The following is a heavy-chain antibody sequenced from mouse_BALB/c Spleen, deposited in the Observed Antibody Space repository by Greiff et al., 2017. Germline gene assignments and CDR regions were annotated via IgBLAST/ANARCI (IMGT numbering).Heavy chain of an antibody. V-gene: IGHV3-2*02. CDR3: ARTGYRYDHYAMDY. CDR2: ISYSGST. J-gene: IGHJ4*01. Sequence: VQLKESGPGLVKPSQSLSLTCTVTGYSITSDYAWNWIRQFPGNKLEWMGYISYSGSTSYNPSLKSRISITRDTSKNQFFLQLNSVTTEDTATYYCARTGYRYDHYAMDYWGQGTSVTVSS. D-gene: IGHD2-14*01. CDR1: GYSITSDYA.